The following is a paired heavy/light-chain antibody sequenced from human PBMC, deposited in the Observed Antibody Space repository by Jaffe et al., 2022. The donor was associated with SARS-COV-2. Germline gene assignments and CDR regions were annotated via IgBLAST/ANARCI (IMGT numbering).Light chain of an antibody. CDR3: SAWDTSLSAWV. CDR2: RNN. CDR1: SNNVGDQG. Sequence: QAGLTQTPSVSKGLRQTATLTCTGNSNNVGDQGATWLQQYQGHPPKLLSYRNNNRPSGISERFSASRSGNTASLTITGLQPEDEADYYCSAWDTSLSAWVFGGGTKLTVL. J-gene: IGLJ3*02. V-gene: IGLV10-54*04.
Heavy chain of an antibody. J-gene: IGHJ6*03. CDR3: ARGVTWPSFHFMDV. Sequence: QVQLHESGPGLVKPSETLSLTCVVSGHSISSGYYWGWVRRPPQKGLEWIGSIYHSGSAYYNPSLKSRTTMSVDTSQNQFYLNLTSVSAADTAIYYCARGVTWPSFHFMDVWGEGTTVTVSS. D-gene: IGHD2-21*02. V-gene: IGHV4-38-2*01. CDR1: GHSISSGYY. CDR2: IYHSGSA.